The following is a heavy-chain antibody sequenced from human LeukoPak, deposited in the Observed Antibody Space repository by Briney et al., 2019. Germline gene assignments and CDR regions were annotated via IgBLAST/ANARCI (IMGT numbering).Heavy chain of an antibody. V-gene: IGHV1-2*04. D-gene: IGHD1-26*01. J-gene: IGHJ4*02. CDR1: GYTFTGYY. Sequence: GASVKVSCKASGYTFTGYYMHWVRQAPGQGLEWMGWINPNSGGTNYAQKFQGWVTMTRDTSISTAYMELSRLRSDDTAVYYCARGPPNLIVGATDFDYWGQGTLVTVSS. CDR2: INPNSGGT. CDR3: ARGPPNLIVGATDFDY.